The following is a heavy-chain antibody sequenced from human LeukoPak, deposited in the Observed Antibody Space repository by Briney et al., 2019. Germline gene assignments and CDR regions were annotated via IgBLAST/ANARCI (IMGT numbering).Heavy chain of an antibody. D-gene: IGHD2/OR15-2a*01. J-gene: IGHJ4*02. CDR2: INSDGSWT. Sequence: GGSLRLSCAASGKYWMHWVRQVPGKGLVWVSHINSDGSWTSYADSVKGRFTISKDNAKNTVYLQMNSLRAEDTAVYYCVSFYETYWGRGTLVTVSS. CDR3: VSFYETY. CDR1: GKYW. V-gene: IGHV3-74*01.